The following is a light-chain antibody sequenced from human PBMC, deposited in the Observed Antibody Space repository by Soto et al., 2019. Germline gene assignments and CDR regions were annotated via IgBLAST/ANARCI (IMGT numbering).Light chain of an antibody. CDR1: QSVSSH. Sequence: DIVMTQSPATLSVSPGEMATLSCRASQSVSSHLAWYQQKPGQSPRLLIHDASNRATGIPARLSGSGSGTDFTLTISSLEPEDFAFYFCQQRSPWLTFGQGTKVDIK. CDR3: QQRSPWLT. J-gene: IGKJ1*01. CDR2: DAS. V-gene: IGKV3-11*01.